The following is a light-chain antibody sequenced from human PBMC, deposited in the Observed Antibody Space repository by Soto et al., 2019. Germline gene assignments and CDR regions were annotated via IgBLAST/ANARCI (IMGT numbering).Light chain of an antibody. CDR1: QSVSSY. V-gene: IGKV3-11*01. Sequence: EIGWTQAPATMSLSPGKRATLSCRASQSVSSYLAWYQQQPGQAPRLLIYDASNRATGIPARFSGSGSGTDFTLATSILETEALLVYYCQQRSNWPPGDFGGGTPVAIK. CDR2: DAS. CDR3: QQRSNWPPGD. J-gene: IGKJ4*01.